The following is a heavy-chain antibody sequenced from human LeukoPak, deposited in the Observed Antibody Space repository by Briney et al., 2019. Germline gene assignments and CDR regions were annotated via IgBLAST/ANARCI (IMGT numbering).Heavy chain of an antibody. Sequence: GASVKVSCKASGGTFISYAISWVRQAPGQVLEWKGGIIPIFGTANYAQKFQGRVTITADESTSTAYMELSSLRSEDTAVYYCARDKVGAAYFDYWGQGTLVTVSS. CDR3: ARDKVGAAYFDY. J-gene: IGHJ4*02. V-gene: IGHV1-69*13. D-gene: IGHD1-26*01. CDR2: IIPIFGTA. CDR1: GGTFISYA.